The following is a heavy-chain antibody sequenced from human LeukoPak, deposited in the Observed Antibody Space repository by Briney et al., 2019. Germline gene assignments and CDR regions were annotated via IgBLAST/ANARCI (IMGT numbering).Heavy chain of an antibody. V-gene: IGHV3-30*02. D-gene: IGHD3-10*01. J-gene: IGHJ4*02. CDR1: GFTFSRYG. Sequence: GGSLRLSCAASGFTFSRYGMHWVRQAPGQGLEWVAFIRYDGSNKYYAHSVKGRFTISRDNSKNTLYLQMNSLRAEDTAVYYCAKDLSKGLLYRRGMYYFDYWGQGTLVTVSS. CDR3: AKDLSKGLLYRRGMYYFDY. CDR2: IRYDGSNK.